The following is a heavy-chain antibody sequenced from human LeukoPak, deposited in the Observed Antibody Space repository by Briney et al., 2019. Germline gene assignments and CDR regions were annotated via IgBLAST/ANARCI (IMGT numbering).Heavy chain of an antibody. J-gene: IGHJ6*02. CDR1: EVTFRSYA. V-gene: IGHV3-23*01. CDR2: ISGSGDST. CDR3: AKYLSAKGPPYALEV. Sequence: GGSLRLSCAASEVTFRSYAMQWVRQAPGKGLEWVSGISGSGDSTYYADSVKGRFTILCDCSKNTLHLQMNSLPAQSQAVYYCAKYLSAKGPPYALEVWGQGTTVTVSS.